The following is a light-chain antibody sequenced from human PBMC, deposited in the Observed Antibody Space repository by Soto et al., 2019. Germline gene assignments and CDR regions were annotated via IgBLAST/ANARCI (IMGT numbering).Light chain of an antibody. Sequence: DIQMTQSPSSVSASVGDSVTITFLASRVISSWLAWYQQKPGKAPNLLIYAASNLQSGVPSRFSASGSGTDFTLTINNLQPEDFATYYCQQSHTFPITFGQGTRLEI. CDR3: QQSHTFPIT. CDR1: RVISSW. J-gene: IGKJ5*01. CDR2: AAS. V-gene: IGKV1-12*01.